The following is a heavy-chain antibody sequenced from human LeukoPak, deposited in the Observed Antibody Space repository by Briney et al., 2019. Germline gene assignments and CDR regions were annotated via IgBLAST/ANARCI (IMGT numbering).Heavy chain of an antibody. CDR1: GFIVSSNY. J-gene: IGHJ4*02. D-gene: IGHD3-22*01. CDR3: AREVRGYYFDY. CDR2: ISSGGNT. V-gene: IGHV3-53*01. Sequence: GGSLRLSCAASGFIVSSNYMSWVLQAPGKGLEWVSVISSGGNTYYADSVKGRFTISRDISKNTLYLQMNGLRDEDTAVYYCAREVRGYYFDYWGQGTLVTVSS.